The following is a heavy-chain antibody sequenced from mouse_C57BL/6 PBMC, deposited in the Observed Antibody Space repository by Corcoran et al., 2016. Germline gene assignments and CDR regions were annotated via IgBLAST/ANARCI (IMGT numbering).Heavy chain of an antibody. Sequence: EVQLQQSGPELVKPGASVKISCKASGYTFTDYYMNWVKQSHGKSLEWIGDINPNNGGTSYNQKFKGKATLTVDKSSSTAYMELRSLTSEDSAVYYCARGGAYPRLWHAMDYWGQGTSVTVSS. V-gene: IGHV1-26*01. CDR3: ARGGAYPRLWHAMDY. D-gene: IGHD2-10*01. CDR1: GYTFTDYY. J-gene: IGHJ4*01. CDR2: INPNNGGT.